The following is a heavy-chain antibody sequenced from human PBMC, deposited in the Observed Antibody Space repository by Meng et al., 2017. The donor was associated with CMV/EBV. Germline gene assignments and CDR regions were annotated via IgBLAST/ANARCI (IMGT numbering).Heavy chain of an antibody. V-gene: IGHV3-53*01. Sequence: CAACGFTVSSNYMSWVRQAPGKGLEWVSVIYSGGSTYYADSVKGRFTISRDNSKNTLYLQMNSLRAEDTAVYYCARDSTIFGVVTQKWGQGTLVTVSS. CDR2: IYSGGST. J-gene: IGHJ4*02. CDR3: ARDSTIFGVVTQK. CDR1: GFTVSSNY. D-gene: IGHD3-3*01.